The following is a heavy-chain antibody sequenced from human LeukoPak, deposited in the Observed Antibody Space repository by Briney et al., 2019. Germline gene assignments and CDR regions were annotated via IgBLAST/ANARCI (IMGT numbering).Heavy chain of an antibody. D-gene: IGHD3-22*01. CDR3: AKKPSNGYYYIDY. Sequence: PGGSLRLSCAASGFTFSSYAMSWVRQAPGKGLEWVSTISDSGGSTYYADSVKGRFTISRDNSKNTLYLQMNSLRAEDTAVYCCAKKPSNGYYYIDYWGQGTLVTVSS. CDR1: GFTFSSYA. CDR2: ISDSGGST. V-gene: IGHV3-23*01. J-gene: IGHJ4*02.